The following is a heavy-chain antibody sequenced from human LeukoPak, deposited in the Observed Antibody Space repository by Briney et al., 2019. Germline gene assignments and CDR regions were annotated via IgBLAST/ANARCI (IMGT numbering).Heavy chain of an antibody. V-gene: IGHV3-23*01. CDR2: ISGSGGST. CDR1: GLTFRSSA. Sequence: GGSLRLSCAASGLTFRSSAMSWVRQAPGKGLKWVSGISGSGGSTFNADSVKGRFTISRDNSKNTLYLQMNSLRAEDTAVYYCAKAQGGYSYFDYWGQGTLVTVSS. CDR3: AKAQGGYSYFDY. D-gene: IGHD3-22*01. J-gene: IGHJ4*02.